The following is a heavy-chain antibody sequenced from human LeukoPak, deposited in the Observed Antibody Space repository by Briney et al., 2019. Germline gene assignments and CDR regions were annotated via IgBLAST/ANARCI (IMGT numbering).Heavy chain of an antibody. CDR1: GVSLSNYF. CDR3: ARPHCGGGSCDTFDP. Sequence: SGTLSLTCNVFGVSLSNYFWGSLRQPAGKGLEWIGRFYASGTTYYNPSLRSRVTFSMDTSKNHFSLNLTSVTAAETALYYCARPHCGGGSCDTFDPWGQGTLVTVSS. D-gene: IGHD2-21*01. J-gene: IGHJ5*02. V-gene: IGHV4-4*07. CDR2: FYASGTT.